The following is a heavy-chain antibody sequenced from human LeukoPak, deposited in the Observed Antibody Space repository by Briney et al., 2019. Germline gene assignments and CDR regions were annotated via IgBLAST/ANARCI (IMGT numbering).Heavy chain of an antibody. CDR2: ISGGDPTT. V-gene: IGHV3-23*01. J-gene: IGHJ4*02. CDR1: DFSFTTYT. D-gene: IGHD3-10*01. CDR3: AKQSLLLRGPLLIYYFDF. Sequence: GGSLRLPCAASDFSFTTYTMSWVRQAPGKGLEWVSSISGGDPTTHYADSVKGRFTISRDNSKNTLYLQMNSLRAEDTAIYYCAKQSLLLRGPLLIYYFDFWGQGTLVTVSS.